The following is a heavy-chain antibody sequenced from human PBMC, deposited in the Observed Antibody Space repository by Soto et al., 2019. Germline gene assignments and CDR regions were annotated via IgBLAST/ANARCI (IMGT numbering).Heavy chain of an antibody. CDR3: ARGTGIAVAGFDY. CDR2: ISYDGSNK. CDR1: GFTFSSYA. V-gene: IGHV3-30-3*01. D-gene: IGHD6-19*01. Sequence: QVQLVESGGGVVQPGRSLRLSCAASGFTFSSYAMHWVRQAPGKGLEWVAVISYDGSNKYYADSVKGRFTISRDNSKNTLYLQMNSLRAEDTAVYYCARGTGIAVAGFDYWGQGTLVTVSS. J-gene: IGHJ4*02.